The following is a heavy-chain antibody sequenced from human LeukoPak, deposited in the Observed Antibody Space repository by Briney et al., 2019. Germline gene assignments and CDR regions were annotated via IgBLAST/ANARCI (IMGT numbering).Heavy chain of an antibody. CDR2: IYYSGST. Sequence: SETLSLTCTVSGGSISSSSYYWGWIRQPPGKGLEWIGSIYYSGSTYYNPSLKSRVTISVDTSKNQFSLKLSSVTAADTAVYYCARRHTAMVNAFDIWGQGTMVTVSS. CDR1: GGSISSSSYY. V-gene: IGHV4-39*07. J-gene: IGHJ3*02. CDR3: ARRHTAMVNAFDI. D-gene: IGHD5-18*01.